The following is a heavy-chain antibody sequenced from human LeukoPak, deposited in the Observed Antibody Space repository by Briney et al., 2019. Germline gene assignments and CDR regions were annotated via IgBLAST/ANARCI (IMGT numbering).Heavy chain of an antibody. Sequence: SETLSLTCTVSGGSINSFYWSWIRQSPGKGLEWIGNIYYHGNTYYNPSLESRVTISIDTSKRQFSLKLTSVTAADTAVYFCARMIRTVNWFDSWGQGTLVTVSS. CDR2: IYYHGNT. D-gene: IGHD3-16*01. CDR1: GGSINSFY. CDR3: ARMIRTVNWFDS. J-gene: IGHJ5*01. V-gene: IGHV4-59*12.